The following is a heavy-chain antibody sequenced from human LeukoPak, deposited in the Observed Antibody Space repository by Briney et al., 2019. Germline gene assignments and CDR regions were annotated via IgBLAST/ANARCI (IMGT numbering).Heavy chain of an antibody. CDR3: ARGALVVRGVRPNWYFDL. J-gene: IGHJ2*01. V-gene: IGHV3-66*01. CDR1: GFTVSSNY. D-gene: IGHD3-10*01. Sequence: GGSLRLSCAASGFTVSSNYMSWVRQAPGKGLEWVSVIYSGGSTYYADSVKGRFTISRDNSKNTLYLQMNSLRAEDTAVYYCARGALVVRGVRPNWYFDLWGRGTLVTVSS. CDR2: IYSGGST.